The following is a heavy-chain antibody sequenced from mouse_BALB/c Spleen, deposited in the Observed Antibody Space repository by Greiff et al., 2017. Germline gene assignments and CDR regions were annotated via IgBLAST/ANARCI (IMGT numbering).Heavy chain of an antibody. Sequence: EVMLVESGGGLVQPGGSRKLSCAASGFTFSSFGMHWVRQAPEKGLEWVAYISSGSSTIYYADTVKGRFTISRDNPKNTLFLQMTSLRSEDTAMYYCARETQFSYYGNYCDYWGQGTTLTVSS. D-gene: IGHD2-10*01. CDR3: ARETQFSYYGNYCDY. CDR2: ISSGSSTI. CDR1: GFTFSSFG. J-gene: IGHJ2*01. V-gene: IGHV5-17*02.